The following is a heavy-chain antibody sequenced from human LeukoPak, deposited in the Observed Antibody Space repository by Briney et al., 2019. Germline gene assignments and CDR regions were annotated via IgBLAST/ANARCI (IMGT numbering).Heavy chain of an antibody. CDR3: ASPKYSGGRPIDY. CDR2: INSDGSST. CDR1: GFTFSSYW. V-gene: IGHV3-74*01. Sequence: GVSLRLSCAASGFTFSSYWMHWVRQAPGKGLVWVPHINSDGSSTSYADSVKGRFTISRDNAKNTLYLQMDSLRAEDTAVYYCASPKYSGGRPIDYWGQGTLVTVSS. D-gene: IGHD6-19*01. J-gene: IGHJ4*02.